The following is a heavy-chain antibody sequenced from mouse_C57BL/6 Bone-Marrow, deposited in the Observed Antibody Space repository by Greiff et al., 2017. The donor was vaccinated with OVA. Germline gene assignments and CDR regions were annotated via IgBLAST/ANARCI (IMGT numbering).Heavy chain of an antibody. CDR2: INPSSGYT. J-gene: IGHJ1*03. CDR3: ARSERGSSYFDV. CDR1: GYTFTSYT. V-gene: IGHV1-4*01. Sequence: QVQLQQSGAELARPGASVKMSCKASGYTFTSYTMHWVKQRPGQGLEWIGYINPSSGYTKYNQKFKDKATLTADKSSSTAYMQLSSLTSEDSAVYDCARSERGSSYFDVWGTGTTVTVSS. D-gene: IGHD1-3*01.